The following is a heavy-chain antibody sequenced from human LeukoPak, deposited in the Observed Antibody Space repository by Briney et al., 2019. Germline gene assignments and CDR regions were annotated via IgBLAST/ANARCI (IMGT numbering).Heavy chain of an antibody. V-gene: IGHV4-38-2*01. CDR1: GYSISSGYY. Sequence: SETLSLTCAVSGYSISSGYYGGWIRQPPGKGLEWIGSIYHSGSTYYNPSLKSRVTISVDTSKNQFSLKLSSVTAADTAVYYCARHVFRATVTIYYFDYWGQGTLVTVSS. CDR2: IYHSGST. D-gene: IGHD4-11*01. CDR3: ARHVFRATVTIYYFDY. J-gene: IGHJ4*02.